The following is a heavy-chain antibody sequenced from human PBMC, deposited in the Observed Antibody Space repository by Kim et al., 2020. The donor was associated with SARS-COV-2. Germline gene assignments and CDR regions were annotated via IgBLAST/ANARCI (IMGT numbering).Heavy chain of an antibody. Sequence: GGSLRLSCAASGFTFSSHTMTWVRQAPGKGLEWVSSIGASGGNTYYADSVKGRFTISRDNSRDTLYLQMKSLRAEDTAIYYCAESGMVLAEVGYWGQGTLVTVSS. CDR1: GFTFSSHT. D-gene: IGHD2-8*01. J-gene: IGHJ4*02. CDR2: IGASGGNT. V-gene: IGHV3-23*01. CDR3: AESGMVLAEVGY.